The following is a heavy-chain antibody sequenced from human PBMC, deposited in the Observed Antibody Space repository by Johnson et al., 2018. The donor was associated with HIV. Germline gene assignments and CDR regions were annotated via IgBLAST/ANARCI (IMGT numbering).Heavy chain of an antibody. J-gene: IGHJ3*01. CDR1: GFTFSSYD. CDR2: ISYDGSNK. V-gene: IGHV3-30*18. D-gene: IGHD3-16*01. Sequence: QVQLVESGGGVVQPGRSLRLSCAASGFTFSSYDMHWVRQAPGKGLEWVALISYDGSNKYHADSVKGRFTISRDNSKNTLYLQMNSLRAEDTAIYYCAKDGGRWSYSFDVWGQGTMVSVSS. CDR3: AKDGGRWSYSFDV.